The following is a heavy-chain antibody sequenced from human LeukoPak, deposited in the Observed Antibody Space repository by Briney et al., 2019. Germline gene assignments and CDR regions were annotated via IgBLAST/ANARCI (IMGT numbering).Heavy chain of an antibody. V-gene: IGHV3-15*07. CDR1: GFTFSHAR. D-gene: IGHD4-17*01. J-gene: IGHJ3*02. CDR2: VKSVTEGGAI. CDR3: TKNTGDFDI. Sequence: PGGSLRLSCAASGFTFSHARMNWVRQAPGKGLEWVGRVKSVTEGGAIDYAAPVKGRFTISRDDSKNTVYLQMDSLKTEDTAMYYCTKNTGDFDIWGQGTMVIVSS.